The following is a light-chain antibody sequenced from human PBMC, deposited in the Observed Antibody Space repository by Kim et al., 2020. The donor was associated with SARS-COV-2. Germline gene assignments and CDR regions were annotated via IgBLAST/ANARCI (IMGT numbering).Light chain of an antibody. CDR2: GKN. J-gene: IGLJ2*01. CDR1: NLRGYY. CDR3: NPRDSSGNHLV. Sequence: ALRQTVRITCQGDNLRGYYASWYQQKPGQAHGLVIYGKNNRPSGIPDRFSGSSSGNTATLTITGAQAEDEADYYCNPRDSSGNHLVFGGGTKLTVL. V-gene: IGLV3-19*01.